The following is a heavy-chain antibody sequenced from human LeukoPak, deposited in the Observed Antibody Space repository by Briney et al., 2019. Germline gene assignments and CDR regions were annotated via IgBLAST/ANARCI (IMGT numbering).Heavy chain of an antibody. D-gene: IGHD6-13*01. Sequence: GGSLRLSCAASGFTVSSNYMSWVRQAPGKGLEWVSVIYSGGSTYYADSVKGRFTISRDNSKNTLYLQMNSLRAEDTAVYYCARVQAAAGSSYYYYYGMDVWGKGTTVTVSS. CDR3: ARVQAAAGSSYYYYYGMDV. CDR1: GFTVSSNY. V-gene: IGHV3-53*01. CDR2: IYSGGST. J-gene: IGHJ6*04.